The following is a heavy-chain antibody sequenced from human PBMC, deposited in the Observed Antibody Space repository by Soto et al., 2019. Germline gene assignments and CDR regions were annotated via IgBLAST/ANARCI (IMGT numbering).Heavy chain of an antibody. CDR2: INVYNGNT. CDR3: ARDTSRGEYDY. CDR1: GYTFTSYG. V-gene: IGHV1-18*01. J-gene: IGHJ4*02. D-gene: IGHD3-10*01. Sequence: QVQLVQSGAEVKKPGASVKVSCKASGYTFTSYGISWVRQAPGQGLEWMGWINVYNGNTNYAQKLQGRVTMTTDTSTSTAYLDLRSPRSDDTAVYFCARDTSRGEYDYWGQGTLVTASS.